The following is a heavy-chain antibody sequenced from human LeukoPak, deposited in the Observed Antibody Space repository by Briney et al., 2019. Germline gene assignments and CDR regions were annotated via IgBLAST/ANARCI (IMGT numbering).Heavy chain of an antibody. CDR2: ISGYNGNT. CDR3: ARDLPIAARGFFDY. CDR1: GYTFTSYG. V-gene: IGHV1-18*01. J-gene: IGHJ4*02. D-gene: IGHD6-6*01. Sequence: ASVKVSCKASGYTFTSYGISWVRQAPGQGLEWMGWISGYNGNTNYAHNMGRGTMTTDTPTSTAYMELRSLRSDDTAVYYCARDLPIAARGFFDYWGQGTLVTVSS.